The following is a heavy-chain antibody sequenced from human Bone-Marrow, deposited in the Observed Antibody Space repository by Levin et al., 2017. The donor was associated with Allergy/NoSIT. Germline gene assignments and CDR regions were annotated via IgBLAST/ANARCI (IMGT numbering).Heavy chain of an antibody. CDR2: IYYNGST. CDR1: GASIRSGAYY. CDR3: ARVLAGFDGSAMAYDY. Sequence: SCTVSGASIRSGAYYWSWVRQPPGQGLEWIGYIYYNGSTYFNPSLKSRVSISVDTSKNQFSLKLSSVTAADTAHYYCARVLAGFDGSAMAYDYWGRGSLVTVSS. D-gene: IGHD3-10*01. J-gene: IGHJ4*02. V-gene: IGHV4-31*03.